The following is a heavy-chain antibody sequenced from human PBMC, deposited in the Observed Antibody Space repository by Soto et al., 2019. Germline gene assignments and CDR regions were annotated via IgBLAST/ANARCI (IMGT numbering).Heavy chain of an antibody. D-gene: IGHD3-10*01. CDR2: INWNGGST. J-gene: IGHJ4*02. V-gene: IGHV3-20*04. Sequence: TGGSLRLSCAASGFTFDDYGMSWVRQAPGKGPEWVSGINWNGGSTGYADSVKGRFTISRDNAKNSLYLQMNSLRAEDTALYYCARGRTSRRLNRVPRAVDYWGQGTLVTVSS. CDR3: ARGRTSRRLNRVPRAVDY. CDR1: GFTFDDYG.